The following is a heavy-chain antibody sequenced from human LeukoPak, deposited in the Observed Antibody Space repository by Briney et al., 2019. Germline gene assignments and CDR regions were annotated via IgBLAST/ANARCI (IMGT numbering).Heavy chain of an antibody. Sequence: ASVKVSCKASGYTFTGYCMHWVRQAPGQGLEWMGWINPNSGGTNYAQKFQGRVTMTRDTSISTAYMELSRLRSDDTAVYYCARNIVVVPAPYYYGMDVWGQGTTVTVSS. CDR2: INPNSGGT. V-gene: IGHV1-2*02. CDR3: ARNIVVVPAPYYYGMDV. D-gene: IGHD2-2*01. CDR1: GYTFTGYC. J-gene: IGHJ6*02.